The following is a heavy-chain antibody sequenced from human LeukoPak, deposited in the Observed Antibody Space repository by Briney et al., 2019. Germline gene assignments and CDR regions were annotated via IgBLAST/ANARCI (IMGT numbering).Heavy chain of an antibody. Sequence: GGSLRLSCAASGFTFGNYAMHWVRHATGKGLEWVSTIGTAGDTFYPGSVKGRFTISRENAKNSLYLQMNSLRAEDTAVYYCARQMTPHGNFDYWGQGTLVTVSS. CDR3: ARQMTPHGNFDY. V-gene: IGHV3-13*01. D-gene: IGHD1-26*01. CDR1: GFTFGNYA. CDR2: IGTAGDT. J-gene: IGHJ4*02.